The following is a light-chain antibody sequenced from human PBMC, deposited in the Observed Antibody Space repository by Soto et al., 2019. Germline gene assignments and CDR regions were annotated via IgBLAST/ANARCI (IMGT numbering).Light chain of an antibody. V-gene: IGLV1-40*01. CDR3: ESCDSSLSGSGV. J-gene: IGLJ1*01. CDR1: SSNIGAGYD. Sequence: QSVLTQPPSVSGAPGQRVTISCTGSSSNIGAGYDVHWYQQLPGTAPKLLIYRNSNRPSGVPDRFSGSNSGTSASLAITGLQAEDEADEDCESCDSSLSGSGVFGTGTKVTVL. CDR2: RNS.